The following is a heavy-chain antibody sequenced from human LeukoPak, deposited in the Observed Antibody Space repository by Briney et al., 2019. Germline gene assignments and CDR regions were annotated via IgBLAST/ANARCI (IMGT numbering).Heavy chain of an antibody. CDR3: ERSMFGDSTGYNDAFDM. D-gene: IGHD3-22*01. V-gene: IGHV3-33*01. CDR2: IWYDGSKK. CDR1: GFTFSHHG. J-gene: IGHJ3*02. Sequence: GGSLRLSCAVSGFTFSHHGMHWGRQAPGKGLEWVAVIWYDGSKKYYADSVRGRFTISRDDSKNMLFLQMNSLRGEDTALYYCERSMFGDSTGYNDAFDMWGQGTMVTVSS.